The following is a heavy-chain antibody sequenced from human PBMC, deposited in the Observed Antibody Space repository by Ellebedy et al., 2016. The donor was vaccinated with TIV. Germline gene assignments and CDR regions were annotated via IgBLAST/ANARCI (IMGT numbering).Heavy chain of an antibody. V-gene: IGHV3-23*01. CDR2: ISGSGGST. D-gene: IGHD5-24*01. CDR1: GFTFSSYA. CDR3: ARSRDGYNFIGDY. J-gene: IGHJ4*02. Sequence: GESLKISCAASGFTFSSYAMSWVRQAPGKGLEWVSAISGSGGSTYYADSVKGRFTISRDNSKNTLYLQMNSLRAEDTAVYYCARSRDGYNFIGDYWGQGTLVTVSS.